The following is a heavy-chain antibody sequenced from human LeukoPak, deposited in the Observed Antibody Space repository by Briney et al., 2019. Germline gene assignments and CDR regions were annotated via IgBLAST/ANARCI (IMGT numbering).Heavy chain of an antibody. CDR1: GYTLTELS. Sequence: PVASVKVSCKVSGYTLTELSMHWVRQAPGKGLEWMGGFDPEDGETIYAQKFQGRVTMTEDTSTDTAYMELSSLRSEDTAVYYCATYQPSIVGAAPFDYWGQGTLVTVSS. V-gene: IGHV1-24*01. CDR3: ATYQPSIVGAAPFDY. D-gene: IGHD1-26*01. CDR2: FDPEDGET. J-gene: IGHJ4*02.